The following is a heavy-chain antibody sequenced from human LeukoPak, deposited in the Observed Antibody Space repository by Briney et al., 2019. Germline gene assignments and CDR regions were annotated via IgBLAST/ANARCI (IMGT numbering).Heavy chain of an antibody. CDR2: IRDDGTNK. CDR3: AKSGYNRFDY. CDR1: GFTFSSYG. Sequence: GGSLRLSCTASGFTFSSYGMHWVRQAPGNGLEWVAFIRDDGTNKYYEDSAKGRFTISRDNSKNTLYLQMNSLRVEDTAVYYCAKSGYNRFDYWGQGTLVTVSS. D-gene: IGHD5-24*01. V-gene: IGHV3-30*02. J-gene: IGHJ4*02.